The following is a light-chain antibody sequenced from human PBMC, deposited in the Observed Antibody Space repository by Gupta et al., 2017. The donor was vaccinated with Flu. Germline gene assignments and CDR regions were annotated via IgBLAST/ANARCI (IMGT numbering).Light chain of an antibody. CDR1: SSNIGNNY. Sequence: QSVLTQPPSVSADPGQKVTISCSGSSSNIGNNYVSWYQQLPGTAPKLLIYENNKRPSGIPDRFSGSKSGTSATLVITGLQTGDEADYYCGTWDSSLSAGVFGGGTKLTVL. J-gene: IGLJ3*02. CDR2: ENN. V-gene: IGLV1-51*02. CDR3: GTWDSSLSAGV.